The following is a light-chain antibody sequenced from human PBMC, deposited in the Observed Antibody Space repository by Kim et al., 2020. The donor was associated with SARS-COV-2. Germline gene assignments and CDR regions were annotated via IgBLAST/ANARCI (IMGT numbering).Light chain of an antibody. CDR3: QSADSSGTWV. J-gene: IGLJ3*02. CDR2: KDS. Sequence: SPGQTARITGSGDALPKQYAYWYQQKPGQAPVVVIYKDSERPSGIPERFSGSSSGTTVTLTISGVQAEDEADYYCQSADSSGTWVFGGGTKLTVL. V-gene: IGLV3-25*03. CDR1: ALPKQY.